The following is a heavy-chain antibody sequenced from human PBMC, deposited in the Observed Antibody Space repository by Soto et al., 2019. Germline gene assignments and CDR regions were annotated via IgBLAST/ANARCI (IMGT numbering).Heavy chain of an antibody. CDR3: AHRDRASEGLFDH. CDR1: GFSLTTSGVA. V-gene: IGHV2-5*02. J-gene: IGHJ4*02. Sequence: QITLKESGPTLVKPTQTLTLTCTFSGFSLTTSGVAVGWIRQPPGKALEWLSVIYWDDDKRSSPSLRNRLTITKDTSKNQVVLTTTNLDPVDTATYSCAHRDRASEGLFDHWGQGILVTVSS. CDR2: IYWDDDK.